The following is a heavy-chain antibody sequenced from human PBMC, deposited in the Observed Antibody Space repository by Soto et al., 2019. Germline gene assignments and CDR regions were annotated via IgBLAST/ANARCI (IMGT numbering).Heavy chain of an antibody. V-gene: IGHV3-23*01. CDR1: GFTFSSYA. J-gene: IGHJ4*02. CDR3: ARGDNWNQPGYFDY. D-gene: IGHD1-20*01. Sequence: GGALRLSCAASGFTFSSYAMSWVRQAPGKGLEWVSAISGSGGSTYYADSVKGRFTISRDNSTSTAYMELRSLRSDDTAVYYCARGDNWNQPGYFDYWGQGTLVTVSS. CDR2: ISGSGGST.